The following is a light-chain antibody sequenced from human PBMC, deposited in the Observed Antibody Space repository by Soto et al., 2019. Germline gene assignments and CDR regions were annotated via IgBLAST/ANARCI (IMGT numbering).Light chain of an antibody. V-gene: IGLV2-14*01. CDR2: DVS. CDR3: SSYTSSSPVV. CDR1: SSDVGGYNY. J-gene: IGLJ2*01. Sequence: QSALTQPASVSGSPGQSITISGTGTSSDVGGYNYVSWYQQHPGKAPKLMIYDVSNRPSGVSNRLSGSKSGNTSSLTISGLQVEDEADYYCSSYTSSSPVVFGGGTKLTVL.